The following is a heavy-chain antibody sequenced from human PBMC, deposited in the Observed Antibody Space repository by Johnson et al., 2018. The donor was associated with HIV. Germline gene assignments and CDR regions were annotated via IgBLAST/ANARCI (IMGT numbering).Heavy chain of an antibody. CDR2: ISGSGGST. Sequence: VLLLESGGTLVQPGGSLRLSCAASGFTFSTYAMNWVRQAPGKGLEWVSAISGSGGSTYYADSVKGRFTISRDNSKNSLYLQMKRLRAEDTAVYYCAKDRVDTAMVANAFDIWGQGTMVTVSS. J-gene: IGHJ3*02. CDR3: AKDRVDTAMVANAFDI. CDR1: GFTFSTYA. D-gene: IGHD5-18*01. V-gene: IGHV3-23*01.